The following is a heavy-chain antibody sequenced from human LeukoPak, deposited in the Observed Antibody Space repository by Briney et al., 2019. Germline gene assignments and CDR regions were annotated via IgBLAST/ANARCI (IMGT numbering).Heavy chain of an antibody. CDR1: GFTFSSYW. V-gene: IGHV3-74*01. D-gene: IGHD3-3*01. J-gene: IGHJ1*01. CDR3: AKDIFQVKWPISWYFQH. CDR2: INSDGSST. Sequence: GGSLRLSCAASGFTFSSYWMHWVRQAPGKGLVWVSRINSDGSSTSYADSVKGRFTISRDNAKNTLYLQMNSLRAEDTAVYYCAKDIFQVKWPISWYFQHWGQGTLVTVSS.